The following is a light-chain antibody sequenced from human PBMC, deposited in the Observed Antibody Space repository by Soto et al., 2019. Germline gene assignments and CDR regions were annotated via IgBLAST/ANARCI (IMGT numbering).Light chain of an antibody. CDR2: DTS. V-gene: IGKV3-15*01. J-gene: IGKJ2*02. CDR3: QQYDNWPPCT. Sequence: EIVMTQSPATLSVSPGERVTLSCRASQSVSRFLAWYQQRPGQAPRLLIYDTSTRATGVPARFSGSGSGTEFSLTISSLQSEAFAVYYCQQYDNWPPCTLGQGTKLEVK. CDR1: QSVSRF.